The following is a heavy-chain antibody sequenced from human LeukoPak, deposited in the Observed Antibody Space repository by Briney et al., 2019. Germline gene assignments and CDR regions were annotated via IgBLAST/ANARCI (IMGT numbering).Heavy chain of an antibody. V-gene: IGHV3-11*04. D-gene: IGHD1-26*01. CDR1: GFTFRDYY. CDR2: ISSSGTTI. J-gene: IGHJ4*02. Sequence: GGSLRLSCAASGFTFRDYYMSWIRQSPGKGLEWVSYISSSGTTIYYADSVKGRFTISRDNAKNSLYLQMNSLRAEDTAVYYCARDLGGSRPSFDYWGQGTLVTVSS. CDR3: ARDLGGSRPSFDY.